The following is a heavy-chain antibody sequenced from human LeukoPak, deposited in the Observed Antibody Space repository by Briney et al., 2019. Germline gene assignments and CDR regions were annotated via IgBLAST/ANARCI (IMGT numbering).Heavy chain of an antibody. CDR3: ARVREAGYYGTDV. Sequence: PPGTLSLTCAVSGGSISSSNWWSWVRQPPGKGLEWIGEIYHSGSTNYNPSLKSRVTISVDKSKNQFSLKLSSVTAADTAVYYCARVREAGYYGTDVWGQGTTVTVSS. CDR1: GGSISSSNW. V-gene: IGHV4-4*03. D-gene: IGHD5-24*01. CDR2: IYHSGST. J-gene: IGHJ6*02.